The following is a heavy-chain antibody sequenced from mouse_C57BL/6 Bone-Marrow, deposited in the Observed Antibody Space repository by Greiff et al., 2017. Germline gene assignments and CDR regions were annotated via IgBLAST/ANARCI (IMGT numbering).Heavy chain of an antibody. J-gene: IGHJ1*03. CDR1: GYAFSSSW. CDR2: IYPGDGDT. Sequence: VQLQQSGPELVKPGASVKISCKASGYAFSSSWMNWVKQRPGKGLEWIGRIYPGDGDTNYNGKFKGKATLTADKSSSTAYMQLSSLTSEDSAVYFCARRFGHWYFDVWGTGTTVTVSS. CDR3: ARRFGHWYFDV. V-gene: IGHV1-82*01.